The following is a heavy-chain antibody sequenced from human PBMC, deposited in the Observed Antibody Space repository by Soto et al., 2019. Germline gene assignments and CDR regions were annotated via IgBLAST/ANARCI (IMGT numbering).Heavy chain of an antibody. CDR2: ITNSGGPV. J-gene: IGHJ5*02. CDR1: GFALSGFY. D-gene: IGHD4-4*01. CDR3: ARDYSNFGLGFEP. Sequence: QVQLVESGGGLVKPGGSLRLSCAASGFALSGFYMTWIRQPPGGGLESVSYITNSGGPVFYADSVKGRFTISRDNAKNSRYPQMNSLTAEDTAVDYCARDYSNFGLGFEPRGQGTLVTVSS. V-gene: IGHV3-11*01.